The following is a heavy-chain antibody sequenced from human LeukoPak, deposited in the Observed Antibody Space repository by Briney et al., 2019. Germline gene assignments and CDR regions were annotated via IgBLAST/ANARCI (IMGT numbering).Heavy chain of an antibody. Sequence: IPAETLSLTCTVSGGSISSYYWSWIRQPPGKGLEWIGYIYYSGSTNYNPSLKSRVTISVDTSKNQFSLKLSSVTAADTAVYYCARGIYSSSWSYYYYYYMDVWGKGTTVTISS. J-gene: IGHJ6*03. CDR3: ARGIYSSSWSYYYYYYMDV. D-gene: IGHD6-13*01. CDR2: IYYSGST. V-gene: IGHV4-59*01. CDR1: GGSISSYY.